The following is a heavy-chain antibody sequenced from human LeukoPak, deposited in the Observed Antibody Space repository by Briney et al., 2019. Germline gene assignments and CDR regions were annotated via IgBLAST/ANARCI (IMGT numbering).Heavy chain of an antibody. V-gene: IGHV5-51*01. Sequence: ESLKISCKHSEYSFPNYCIGWGRQVPGKGLEWMGIIYPDDSDTRYSRSFQGQVSISAVKSISTAYLQWSSLKASDTAMYYCARPASRHWGFDAFDIWGQGTMVTVSS. D-gene: IGHD3-16*01. J-gene: IGHJ3*02. CDR1: EYSFPNYC. CDR2: IYPDDSDT. CDR3: ARPASRHWGFDAFDI.